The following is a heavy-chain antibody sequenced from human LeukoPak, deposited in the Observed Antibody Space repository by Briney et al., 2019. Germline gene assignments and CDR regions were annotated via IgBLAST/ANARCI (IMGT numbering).Heavy chain of an antibody. CDR1: EFILSTYA. CDR2: ISPSGSAI. Sequence: GGSLRLSCADSEFILSTYAMNWVRQAPGRGLEWVSSISPSGSAIFYAHSVKGRFTISRDNAKNSLYLQMDSLRAEDTALYFCASGIRERGFDSWGQGTLVTVSS. CDR3: ASGIRERGFDS. D-gene: IGHD1-1*01. J-gene: IGHJ4*02. V-gene: IGHV3-21*01.